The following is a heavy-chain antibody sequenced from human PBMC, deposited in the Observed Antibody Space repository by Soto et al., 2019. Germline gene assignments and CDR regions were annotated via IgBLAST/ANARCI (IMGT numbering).Heavy chain of an antibody. Sequence: QLLESGGGLVQPGGSLRLSCEASGFSFSRYALSWVRQAPGKGLEWVSTFSAGGRAYYADSVKGRFTIAKDTSKNTLHLQASSPRAEDTAVYYCAKESMPDHYSDTLFDYWGQGTRVTVSS. D-gene: IGHD2-15*01. CDR2: FSAGGRA. CDR3: AKESMPDHYSDTLFDY. CDR1: GFSFSRYA. J-gene: IGHJ4*02. V-gene: IGHV3-23*01.